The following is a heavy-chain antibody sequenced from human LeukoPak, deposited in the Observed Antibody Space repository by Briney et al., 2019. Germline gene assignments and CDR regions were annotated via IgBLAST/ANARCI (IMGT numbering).Heavy chain of an antibody. D-gene: IGHD1-7*01. CDR2: IYSGGDT. Sequence: PGGSLRLSCAPSGFTVSSNYMSWVRQAPGKVLEWVSVIYSGGDTFYADSVKGRFTISRDNSKNTLYLQMNSLRAEDTAVYYCAAKVELRSNGPYFNSWGKGTLVTVSS. CDR1: GFTVSSNY. V-gene: IGHV3-53*01. CDR3: AAKVELRSNGPYFNS. J-gene: IGHJ4*02.